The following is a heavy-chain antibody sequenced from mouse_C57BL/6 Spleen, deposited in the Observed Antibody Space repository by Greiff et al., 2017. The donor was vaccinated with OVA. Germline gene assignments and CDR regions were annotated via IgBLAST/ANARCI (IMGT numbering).Heavy chain of an antibody. CDR1: GFTFSSYA. CDR3: AREGDYYGSAMDY. J-gene: IGHJ4*01. Sequence: EVHLVESGGGLVKPGGSLKLSCAASGFTFSSYAMSWVRQTPEKRLEWVATISDGGSYTYYPDNVKGRFTISRDNAKNNLYLQMSHLKSEDTAMYYCAREGDYYGSAMDYWGQGTSVTVSS. V-gene: IGHV5-4*01. CDR2: ISDGGSYT. D-gene: IGHD1-1*01.